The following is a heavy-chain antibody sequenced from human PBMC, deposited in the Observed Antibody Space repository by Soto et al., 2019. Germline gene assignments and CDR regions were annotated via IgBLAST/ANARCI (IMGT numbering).Heavy chain of an antibody. J-gene: IGHJ3*02. D-gene: IGHD2-15*01. V-gene: IGHV4-30-4*01. Sequence: QVQLQESGPGLVKPSQTLSLTCTVSGGSISSGDYYWSWIRQPPGKGLEWIGYIYYSGSTYYNPSLKSRVTIAVDTSKNQFSLKLSSVTAADTAVYYCARVFIVVVVGDAFDIWGQETMVTVSS. CDR3: ARVFIVVVVGDAFDI. CDR2: IYYSGST. CDR1: GGSISSGDYY.